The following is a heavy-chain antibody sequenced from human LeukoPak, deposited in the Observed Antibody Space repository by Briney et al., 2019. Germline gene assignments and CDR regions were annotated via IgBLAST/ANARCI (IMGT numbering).Heavy chain of an antibody. D-gene: IGHD2-2*02. V-gene: IGHV3-33*06. Sequence: GGSLRLSCAASGFTFSSYGMHWVRQAPGKGLEWVAVIWYDGSNKYYADSVKGRFTISRDNSKNTLYLQMNSLRAEDTAVYYCAKDVRLYTPYYMDVWGKGTTVTVS. J-gene: IGHJ6*03. CDR1: GFTFSSYG. CDR3: AKDVRLYTPYYMDV. CDR2: IWYDGSNK.